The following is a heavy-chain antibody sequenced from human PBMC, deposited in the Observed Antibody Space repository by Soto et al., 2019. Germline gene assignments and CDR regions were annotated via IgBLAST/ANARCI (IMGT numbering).Heavy chain of an antibody. CDR3: AHSFFGELQYYYYYYMDV. Sequence: QITLKESGPTLVKPTQTLTLTCTFSGFSLSTSGVGVGWIRQPPGKALEWLALIYWDDDKRYSPSLKSRLTITKDTSKNQVVLTMTNMDPVDTATYYCAHSFFGELQYYYYYYMDVWGKGTTVTVSS. CDR1: GFSLSTSGVG. V-gene: IGHV2-5*02. J-gene: IGHJ6*03. CDR2: IYWDDDK. D-gene: IGHD3-10*01.